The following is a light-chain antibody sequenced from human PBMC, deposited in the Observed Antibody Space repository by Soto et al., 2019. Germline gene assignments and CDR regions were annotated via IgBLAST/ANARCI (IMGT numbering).Light chain of an antibody. J-gene: IGKJ1*01. Sequence: VMTQYPVSLPVTPGEPASISCRSSQSLRHFNGYNYVDWYLQKPGQSPQLLISLGSSRASGVPDRFSGSGSGTDFTLQISRVEAEDVGVYYCMQALQTPPTFGQGTKVDNK. V-gene: IGKV2-28*01. CDR3: MQALQTPPT. CDR2: LGS. CDR1: QSLRHFNGYNY.